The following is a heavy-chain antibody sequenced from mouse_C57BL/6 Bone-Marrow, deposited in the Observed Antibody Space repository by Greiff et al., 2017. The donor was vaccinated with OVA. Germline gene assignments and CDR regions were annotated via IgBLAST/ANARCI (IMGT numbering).Heavy chain of an antibody. D-gene: IGHD2-3*01. J-gene: IGHJ3*01. CDR3: ARGGYYNAWFAY. CDR2: INPNNGGT. CDR1: GYTFTDYN. V-gene: IGHV1-18*01. Sequence: EVMLVESGPELVKPGASVKIPCKASGYTFTDYNMDWVKQSHGKSLEWIGDINPNNGGTIYNQKFKGKATLTVDKSSSTAYMELRSLTSEDTAVYYCARGGYYNAWFAYGGQGTLVTVSA.